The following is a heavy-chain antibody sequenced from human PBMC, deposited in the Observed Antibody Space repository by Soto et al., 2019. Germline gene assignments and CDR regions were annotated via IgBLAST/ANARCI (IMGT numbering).Heavy chain of an antibody. CDR1: GFTFSSYA. CDR2: ISGSGGST. D-gene: IGHD6-6*01. J-gene: IGHJ4*02. Sequence: GGSLRLSCAASGFTFSSYAMSWVRQAPGKGLEWVSAISGSGGSTYYADSVKGRFTISRDNSKNTLYLQMNSLRAEDTAVYYCAKDRAQWQLVLEHDYWGQGTLVTVSS. V-gene: IGHV3-23*01. CDR3: AKDRAQWQLVLEHDY.